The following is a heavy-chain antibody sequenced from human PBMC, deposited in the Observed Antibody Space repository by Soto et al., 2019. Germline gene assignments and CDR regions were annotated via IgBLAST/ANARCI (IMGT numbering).Heavy chain of an antibody. D-gene: IGHD3-10*01. CDR2: ISWSSDDV. V-gene: IGHV3-9*01. CDR1: GFPFDDHA. CDR3: AKDRKSYFPRGLRIDH. J-gene: IGHJ4*02. Sequence: EVQLVESGGGVVQFGRSLRLSCEASGFPFDDHAMHWVRQVPGKGLEWVSGISWSSDDVGYVDSVKGRFTISRDNVRNFMYLQMDSLTSDDTDVSLCAKDRKSYFPRGLRIDHWGQGRQVTVSS.